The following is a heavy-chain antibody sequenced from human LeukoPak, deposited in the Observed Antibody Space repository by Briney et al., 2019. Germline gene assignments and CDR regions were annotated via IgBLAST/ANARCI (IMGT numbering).Heavy chain of an antibody. CDR1: GFTFSSYA. V-gene: IGHV3-23*01. CDR3: AKYSPKPRGYSYGRFDY. CDR2: ISGSGGST. J-gene: IGHJ4*02. D-gene: IGHD5-18*01. Sequence: PGGSLRLSCAASGFTFSSYAMSWVRQAPGKGLEWVSAISGSGGSTYYADPVKGRFTISRDNSKNTLYLQMNSLRAEDTAVYYCAKYSPKPRGYSYGRFDYWGQGTLVTVSS.